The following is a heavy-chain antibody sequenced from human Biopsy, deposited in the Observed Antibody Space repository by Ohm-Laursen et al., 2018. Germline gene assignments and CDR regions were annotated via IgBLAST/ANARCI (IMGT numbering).Heavy chain of an antibody. J-gene: IGHJ3*01. D-gene: IGHD3-22*01. CDR3: ASVVLGPTNDAFDL. CDR1: GGDINNYY. CDR2: IYPGGST. Sequence: SETLSLTCNVSGGDINNYYWSWIRQPAGKGLEWIGRIYPGGSTNYNPSLKSRVTMSVDTSKKQISLGLRSVTAADTAMYYCASVVLGPTNDAFDLWGQGTMVVVSS. V-gene: IGHV4-4*07.